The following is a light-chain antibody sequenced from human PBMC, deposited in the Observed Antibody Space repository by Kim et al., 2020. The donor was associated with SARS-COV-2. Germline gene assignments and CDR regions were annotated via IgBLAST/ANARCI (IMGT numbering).Light chain of an antibody. CDR2: DNN. J-gene: IGLJ2*01. V-gene: IGLV1-51*01. CDR3: GTWDSSLSAVV. Sequence: GQKVPISCSGSSSNIGNNYVSWYQQFPGTAPKLLIYDNNERPSGIPDRFSGSKSGTSATLGITGLQTGDEADYYCGTWDSSLSAVVFGGGTQLTVL. CDR1: SSNIGNNY.